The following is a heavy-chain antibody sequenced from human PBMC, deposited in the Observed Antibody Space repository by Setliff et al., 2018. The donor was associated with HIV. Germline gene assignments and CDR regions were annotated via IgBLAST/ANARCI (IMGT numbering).Heavy chain of an antibody. V-gene: IGHV3-23*01. CDR3: AKFVGAGSEYFDF. CDR1: GLPFSNFA. Sequence: GGSLRLSCAASGLPFSNFAMGWVRQAPGKGLQWVAFIGSAGDATNYAYAVQGRFTISRDNSKNRVYLQMNSPRVDDTATYYCAKFVGAGSEYFDFWGRGAQVTVSS. D-gene: IGHD6-13*01. J-gene: IGHJ4*02. CDR2: IGSAGDAT.